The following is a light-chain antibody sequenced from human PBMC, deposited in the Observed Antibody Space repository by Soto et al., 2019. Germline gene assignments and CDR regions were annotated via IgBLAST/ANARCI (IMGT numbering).Light chain of an antibody. CDR2: EAS. Sequence: MTQSPLSLPVTLGQPASITCRASQSISSWLAWYQQKPGKAPKLLIHEASRLESGVPSRFSGSESGTEFTLTISGLHAEDFATYYCQQYNNFPLTFGGGTKVDIK. CDR1: QSISSW. J-gene: IGKJ4*01. CDR3: QQYNNFPLT. V-gene: IGKV1-5*01.